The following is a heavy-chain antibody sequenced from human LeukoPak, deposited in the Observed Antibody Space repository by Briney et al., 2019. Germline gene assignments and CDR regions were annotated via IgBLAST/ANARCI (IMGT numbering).Heavy chain of an antibody. V-gene: IGHV4-59*08. CDR2: IYYSGST. Sequence: SETLSLTCTVSGGSISSYYWSWIRQPPGKGLEWIGYIYYSGSTNYNPSLKSRVTISVDTSKNQFSLKLSSVTAADTAVYYCARHGAVGYEPFDHWGQGTLVTVSS. J-gene: IGHJ4*02. D-gene: IGHD5-12*01. CDR3: ARHGAVGYEPFDH. CDR1: GGSISSYY.